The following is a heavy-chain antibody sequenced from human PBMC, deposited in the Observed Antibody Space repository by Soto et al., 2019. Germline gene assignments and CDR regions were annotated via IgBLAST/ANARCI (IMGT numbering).Heavy chain of an antibody. Sequence: QVQLVESGGGVVQPGRSLRLSCAASGFTFSSYGMHWVRQAPGKGLEWVAVISYDGSNKYYADSVKGRFTISRDNSKNTLSLQMNRLRAEDTAVYYCAKDLFSGSGYYLGIYGERGQGTLVTVSS. CDR1: GFTFSSYG. CDR2: ISYDGSNK. V-gene: IGHV3-30*18. J-gene: IGHJ4*02. D-gene: IGHD3-22*01. CDR3: AKDLFSGSGYYLGIYGE.